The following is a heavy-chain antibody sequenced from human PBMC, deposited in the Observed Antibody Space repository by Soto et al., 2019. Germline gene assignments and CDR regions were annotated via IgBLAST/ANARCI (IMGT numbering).Heavy chain of an antibody. CDR2: IYHSGST. Sequence: SETLSLTCAVSGGSISSSNWWSWVRQPPGKGLEWIGEIYHSGSTNYNPPLKSRVIISVDKSKNQFSLKLSSVTAADTAVYYCARILTGTTDDYYGMDVWGQGTTVTVSS. D-gene: IGHD1-7*01. J-gene: IGHJ6*02. CDR1: GGSISSSNW. V-gene: IGHV4-4*02. CDR3: ARILTGTTDDYYGMDV.